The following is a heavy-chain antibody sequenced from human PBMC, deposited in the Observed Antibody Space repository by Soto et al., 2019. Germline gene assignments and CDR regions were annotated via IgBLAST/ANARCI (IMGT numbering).Heavy chain of an antibody. Sequence: GESLKISCKGSGYKFTSYWISWVRQTPGKGLEWIGRIDPSDSYINYSLSFQGHVTFSADKSISTAYLQWTSLKASETALYYCARHDRLHTVTAGSQFFYYGMDVWGQGTKVTVSS. CDR2: IDPSDSYI. D-gene: IGHD4-4*01. CDR1: GYKFTSYW. CDR3: ARHDRLHTVTAGSQFFYYGMDV. V-gene: IGHV5-10-1*01. J-gene: IGHJ6*02.